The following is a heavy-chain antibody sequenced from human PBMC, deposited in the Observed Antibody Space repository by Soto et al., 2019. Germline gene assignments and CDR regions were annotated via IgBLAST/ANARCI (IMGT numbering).Heavy chain of an antibody. V-gene: IGHV3-7*01. CDR2: IKQDGSEK. Sequence: GGSLRLSCAASGFTFSSYWMSWVRQAPGKGLEWVANIKQDGSEKYYVDSVKGRFTISRDNAKNSLYLQMNSLRAEDTAVYYCARVVPTGGAARPAFDIWGQGTMVTVSS. CDR1: GFTFSSYW. J-gene: IGHJ3*02. D-gene: IGHD6-6*01. CDR3: ARVVPTGGAARPAFDI.